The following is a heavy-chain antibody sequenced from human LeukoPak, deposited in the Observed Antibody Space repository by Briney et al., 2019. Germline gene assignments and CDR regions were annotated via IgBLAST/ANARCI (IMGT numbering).Heavy chain of an antibody. CDR3: ASLDSSGYSVEDY. V-gene: IGHV3-48*04. J-gene: IGHJ4*02. CDR2: ISSSSSTI. D-gene: IGHD3-22*01. CDR1: GFTFSSYS. Sequence: GGSLRLSCAASGFTFSSYSMNWVRQAPGKGLEWVSYISSSSSTIYYADSVKGRFTISRDNAKNSLYLQMNSLRAEDTAVYYCASLDSSGYSVEDYWGQGTLVTVSS.